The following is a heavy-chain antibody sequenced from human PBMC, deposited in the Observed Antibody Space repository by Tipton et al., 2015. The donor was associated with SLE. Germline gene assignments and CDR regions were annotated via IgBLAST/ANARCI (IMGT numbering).Heavy chain of an antibody. Sequence: TLSLTCTVSGGSINSYYWSWIRQPPGKGLEWIGYIYYSGSTNYNPSLKSRVTISVDTSKNQFSLKLSSVTAADTAVFYCARASGSYYRWTAFDIWGQGTMVTVSS. V-gene: IGHV4-59*12. CDR3: ARASGSYYRWTAFDI. CDR2: IYYSGST. D-gene: IGHD1-26*01. CDR1: GGSINSYY. J-gene: IGHJ3*02.